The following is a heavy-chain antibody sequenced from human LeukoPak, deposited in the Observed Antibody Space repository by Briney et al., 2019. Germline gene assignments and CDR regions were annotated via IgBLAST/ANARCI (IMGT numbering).Heavy chain of an antibody. CDR2: ISSSGSTI. Sequence: GGSLRLSCSASAFTFSDYTMIWVRQAPGKGLEWVSYISSSGSTIYYADSVKGRFTISRDNAKNSLYLQMNSLRAEDTAVYYCAELGITMIGGVWGKGTMVTISS. V-gene: IGHV3-48*04. D-gene: IGHD3-10*02. CDR3: AELGITMIGGV. CDR1: AFTFSDYT. J-gene: IGHJ6*04.